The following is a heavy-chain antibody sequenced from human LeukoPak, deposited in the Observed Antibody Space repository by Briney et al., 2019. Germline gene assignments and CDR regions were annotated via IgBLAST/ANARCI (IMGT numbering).Heavy chain of an antibody. D-gene: IGHD6-13*01. Sequence: GGSLRLSCAASGFTFSGYWMHWVRQAPGKGLVWVSRINSDGYSITYADSVKGRFTISRDNAKNTLYLQMNSLRVEDTAVYFCARDFRIAAAVPSYFDYWGQGVLVTVSS. CDR3: ARDFRIAAAVPSYFDY. V-gene: IGHV3-74*03. J-gene: IGHJ4*02. CDR2: INSDGYSI. CDR1: GFTFSGYW.